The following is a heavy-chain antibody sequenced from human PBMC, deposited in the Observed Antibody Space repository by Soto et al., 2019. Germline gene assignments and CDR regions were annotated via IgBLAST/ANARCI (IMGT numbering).Heavy chain of an antibody. CDR3: ARNYYGSGSYYNA. D-gene: IGHD3-10*01. CDR1: GGTFSSYA. V-gene: IGHV1-69*13. J-gene: IGHJ5*02. Sequence: SVKVSCKASGGTFSSYAVSWVRQAPGQGLEWMGGIIPIFGTANYAQKFQGRVTITADESTSTAYMELSSLRSEDTAVYYCARNYYGSGSYYNAWGQGTLVTVSS. CDR2: IIPIFGTA.